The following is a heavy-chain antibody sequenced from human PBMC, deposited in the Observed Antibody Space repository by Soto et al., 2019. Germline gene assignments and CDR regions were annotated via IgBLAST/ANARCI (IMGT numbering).Heavy chain of an antibody. CDR1: GGSISSGDYY. CDR2: IYYSGST. J-gene: IGHJ5*02. Sequence: PSETLSLTCTVSGGSISSGDYYWSWIRQPPGKGLEWIGYIYYSGSTYYNPSLKSRVTISLDTSKNQFSLKLSSVTATDTAVYYCARGDYDFGGGSPFDPGGQETLITVPS. D-gene: IGHD3-3*01. CDR3: ARGDYDFGGGSPFDP. V-gene: IGHV4-30-4*01.